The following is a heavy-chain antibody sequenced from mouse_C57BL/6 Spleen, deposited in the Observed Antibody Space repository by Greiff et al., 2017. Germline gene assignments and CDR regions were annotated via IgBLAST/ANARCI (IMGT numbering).Heavy chain of an antibody. CDR2: ISYDGSN. Sequence: VQLQQSGPGLVKPSQSLSLTCSVTGYSITSGYYWNWIRQFPGNKLEWMGYISYDGSNNYNPSLKNRISITRDTSKNQFFLKLNSVTTEDTATYYCARDPITTGYYAMDYWGQGTSVTVSS. CDR1: GYSITSGYY. V-gene: IGHV3-6*01. J-gene: IGHJ4*01. D-gene: IGHD1-1*01. CDR3: ARDPITTGYYAMDY.